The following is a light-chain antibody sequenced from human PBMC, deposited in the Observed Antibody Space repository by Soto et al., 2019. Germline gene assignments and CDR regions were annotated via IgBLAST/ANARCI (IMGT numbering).Light chain of an antibody. CDR2: AAS. Sequence: IQMTQSPSSLSASVGDRVTISCRASQGIRNDLSWYQQKPGKAPKRLIYAASSLQSGVPSRLSVSGSGTEFTLTISSLQPEDFATYYCLQHNSGPRTFGQGTKVDI. CDR1: QGIRND. V-gene: IGKV1-17*01. J-gene: IGKJ1*01. CDR3: LQHNSGPRT.